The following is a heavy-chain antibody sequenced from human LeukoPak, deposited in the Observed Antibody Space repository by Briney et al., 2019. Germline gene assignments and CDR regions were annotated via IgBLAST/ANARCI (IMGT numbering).Heavy chain of an antibody. Sequence: GGSLRLSCTASGFTFGDYAMSWVRQAPGKGLEWVGFIRSKAYGGTTEYAASVKGRFTISRDDSKSIAYLQMNSLKTEDTAVYYCTRTPIPGYYNEWFDPWGQGALVTVSS. V-gene: IGHV3-49*04. D-gene: IGHD3-9*01. J-gene: IGHJ5*02. CDR1: GFTFGDYA. CDR3: TRTPIPGYYNEWFDP. CDR2: IRSKAYGGTT.